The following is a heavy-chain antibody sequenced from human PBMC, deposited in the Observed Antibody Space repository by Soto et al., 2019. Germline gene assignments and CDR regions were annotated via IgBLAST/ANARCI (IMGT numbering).Heavy chain of an antibody. CDR2: ISYDGSNK. V-gene: IGHV3-30*18. Sequence: LRLSCAASGFTFSSYGMHWVRQAPGKGLEWVAVISYDGSNKYYADSVKGRFTISRDNSKNALYLQMNSLRAEDTAVYYCAKDEEARPFDYWGQGTLVTVSS. J-gene: IGHJ4*02. CDR1: GFTFSSYG. CDR3: AKDEEARPFDY. D-gene: IGHD6-6*01.